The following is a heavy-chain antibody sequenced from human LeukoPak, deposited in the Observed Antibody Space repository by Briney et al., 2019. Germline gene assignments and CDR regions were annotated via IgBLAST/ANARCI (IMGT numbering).Heavy chain of an antibody. D-gene: IGHD3-10*01. V-gene: IGHV4-59*01. CDR2: VYYSGST. J-gene: IGHJ4*02. CDR1: GGSISSYY. CDR3: ARSELLWFGGVNSGFDY. Sequence: SETLSLTCTVSGGSISSYYWSWIRQPPGKGLEWIGYVYYSGSTNYNPSLKSRVTISVDTSKNQFSLKLSSVTAADTAVYYCARSELLWFGGVNSGFDYWGQGTLITVSS.